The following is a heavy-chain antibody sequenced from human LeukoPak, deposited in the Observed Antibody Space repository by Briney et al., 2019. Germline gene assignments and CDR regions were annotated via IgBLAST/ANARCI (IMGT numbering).Heavy chain of an antibody. J-gene: IGHJ4*02. CDR3: ANGGGGSGNYYYFDY. Sequence: PGGSLRLSCEASGFTFSNYGMHWVRQAPGKGLEWVAVISSDGSKKYYADSVKGRFTISRDNSKNTLYLQMNSLRAEDAAVYYCANGGGGSGNYYYFDYWGQGTLVTVSS. V-gene: IGHV3-30*18. D-gene: IGHD3-10*01. CDR2: ISSDGSKK. CDR1: GFTFSNYG.